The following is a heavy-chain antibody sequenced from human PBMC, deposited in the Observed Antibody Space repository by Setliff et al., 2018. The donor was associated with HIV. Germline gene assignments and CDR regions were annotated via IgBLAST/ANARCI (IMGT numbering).Heavy chain of an antibody. CDR2: IIPIFGSP. CDR1: GDTFSSYA. V-gene: IGHV1-69*06. J-gene: IGHJ6*03. CDR3: ARDVYYYFYMDV. Sequence: SVKVSCKASGDTFSSYAISWVRQAPGQGLEWMGRIIPIFGSPNYAQKFQGRVTITADKSTSTAYMELSSLRSEDTAVYYCARDVYYYFYMDVWGKGTKVTVSS.